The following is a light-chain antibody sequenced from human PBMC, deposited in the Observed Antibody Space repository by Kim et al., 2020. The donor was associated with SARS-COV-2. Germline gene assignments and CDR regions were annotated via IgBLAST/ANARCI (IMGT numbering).Light chain of an antibody. CDR2: DAS. CDR1: QDISNY. Sequence: DIQMTQSPSSLSASVGDRVTITCQATQDISNYLNWYQQKPGKAPKLLIHDASNLETGFPSRFSGGGSGTFFTFTISSLQPGDIATYYCQQYHALPRTFGQGTKLEI. CDR3: QQYHALPRT. V-gene: IGKV1-33*01. J-gene: IGKJ2*01.